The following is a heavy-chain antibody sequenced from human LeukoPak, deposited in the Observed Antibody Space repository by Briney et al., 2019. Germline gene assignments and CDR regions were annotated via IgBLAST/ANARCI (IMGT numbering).Heavy chain of an antibody. Sequence: GGSLILSCAASGFTFSDYYMDWVRQAPGKGLEWVGRTRNKVNSYTTEYAASVKGRFTISRDDSKNSLYLQMNSLKTEDTAVYYCARGSGAPFWFFDYWGQGTLVTVSS. CDR3: ARGSGAPFWFFDY. CDR2: TRNKVNSYTT. CDR1: GFTFSDYY. V-gene: IGHV3-72*01. J-gene: IGHJ4*02. D-gene: IGHD3-3*01.